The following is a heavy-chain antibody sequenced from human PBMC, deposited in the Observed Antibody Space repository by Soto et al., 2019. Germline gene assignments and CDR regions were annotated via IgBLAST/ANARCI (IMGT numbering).Heavy chain of an antibody. CDR3: ARGLQPVPSGSYSFDY. J-gene: IGHJ4*02. Sequence: QVQLQESGPGLVKPSQTLSLTCTVSGGSISSGGYYWSWIRQHPGKGLEWIGYIYYSGSTYYNPSLKSRVTISXXTXKNXFSLKLSSVTAADTAVYYCARGLQPVPSGSYSFDYWGQGTLVTVSS. D-gene: IGHD1-26*01. V-gene: IGHV4-31*03. CDR2: IYYSGST. CDR1: GGSISSGGYY.